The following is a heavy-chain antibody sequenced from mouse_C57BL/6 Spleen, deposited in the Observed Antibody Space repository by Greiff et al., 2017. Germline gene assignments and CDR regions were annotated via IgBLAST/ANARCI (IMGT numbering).Heavy chain of an antibody. J-gene: IGHJ4*01. CDR1: GFTFSSYT. CDR2: ISGGGSYT. V-gene: IGHV5-6-4*01. Sequence: EVQLQESGGGLVKPGGSLKLSCAASGFTFSSYTMSWVRQTPEKRLEWVATISGGGSYTYYPDSVKGRFTISRDNAKNTLYLQMSSLKSEDTAMYYCAREDAMDYWGQGTSVTVSS. CDR3: AREDAMDY.